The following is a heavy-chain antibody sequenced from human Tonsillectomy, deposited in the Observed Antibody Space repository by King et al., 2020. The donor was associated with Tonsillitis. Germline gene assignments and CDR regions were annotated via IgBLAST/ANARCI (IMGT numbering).Heavy chain of an antibody. V-gene: IGHV1-69*01. CDR3: ARGETGSNYGEPYANYYYYYMDV. D-gene: IGHD3-10*01. CDR2: IIPIFDTT. CDR1: GGTFSSYA. J-gene: IGHJ6*03. Sequence: QLVQSGAEVKKPGSSVKVSCKASGGTFSSYAINWVRQAPGEGLEWMGGIIPIFDTTSYAQKFQGRVTITADESTNTAYMELSSLRSEDTAVYYCARGETGSNYGEPYANYYYYYMDVWGKGTTVTVSS.